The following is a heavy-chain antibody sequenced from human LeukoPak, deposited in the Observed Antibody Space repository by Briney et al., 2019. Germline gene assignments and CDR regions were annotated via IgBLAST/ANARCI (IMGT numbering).Heavy chain of an antibody. CDR3: ARFPYYYGMDV. CDR1: GGSISSSSYY. CDR2: IYYSGST. Sequence: PSETLSLTCTVSGGSISSSSYYWGWIRQPPGKGLGWIGSIYYSGSTYYNPSLKSRVTISVDTSKNQFSLKLSSVTAADTAVYYCARFPYYYGMDVWGQGTTVTVSS. J-gene: IGHJ6*02. V-gene: IGHV4-39*01.